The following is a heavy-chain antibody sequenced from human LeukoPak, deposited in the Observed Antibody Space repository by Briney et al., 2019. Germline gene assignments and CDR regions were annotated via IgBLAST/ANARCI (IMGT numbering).Heavy chain of an antibody. D-gene: IGHD1-26*01. V-gene: IGHV3-30-3*01. Sequence: GGSLRLSCAASGFTFSSYTMHWVRQAPGKGLEWVAVISYDGSNKYYTDSVKGRFTISRDNSKNTLYLQMNSLRAEDTAVYYCAKDAVGAPGAFDIWGQGTMVTVSS. J-gene: IGHJ3*02. CDR2: ISYDGSNK. CDR1: GFTFSSYT. CDR3: AKDAVGAPGAFDI.